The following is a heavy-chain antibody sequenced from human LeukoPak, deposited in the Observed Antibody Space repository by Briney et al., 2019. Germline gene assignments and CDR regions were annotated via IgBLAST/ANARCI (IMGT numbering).Heavy chain of an antibody. V-gene: IGHV1-69*05. D-gene: IGHD7-27*01. Sequence: GSSVKVSCKASGGTFSSYAISWVRQAPGQGLEWMGGIIPIFGTANYAQKFQGRVTITTDESTSTAYMELSSLRSEDTAVYYCARRLTGENWFDPWGQGTLVTVFS. J-gene: IGHJ5*02. CDR1: GGTFSSYA. CDR3: ARRLTGENWFDP. CDR2: IIPIFGTA.